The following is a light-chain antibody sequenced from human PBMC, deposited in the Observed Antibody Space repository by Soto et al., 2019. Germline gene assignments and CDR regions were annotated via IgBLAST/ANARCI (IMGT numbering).Light chain of an antibody. CDR1: SSDVGGYTY. J-gene: IGLJ1*01. Sequence: QSALTQPASVSGSPGQSITISCTGTSSDVGGYTYVSWYQQHPGKAPKLMIYEVSNRPSGVSNRFSGSTSGNTASLTISGLQAGDEADYYCSSYSSSDTAYVVGTGTKVTVL. CDR3: SSYSSSDTAYV. V-gene: IGLV2-14*01. CDR2: EVS.